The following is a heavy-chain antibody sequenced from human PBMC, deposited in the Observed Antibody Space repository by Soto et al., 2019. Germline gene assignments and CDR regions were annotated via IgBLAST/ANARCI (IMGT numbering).Heavy chain of an antibody. CDR3: AGSGSSGYYLDY. D-gene: IGHD3-22*01. CDR2: ISAYNGNT. Sequence: QVQLVQSGAEVKEPGASVKVSCKASGYTFTSYGLNWVRQAPGQGLEWMGWISAYNGNTNYGQKFQGRVTMTTDTYTTTATMELRSLRTDDTAGYYWAGSGSSGYYLDYWGQGTPVTVAA. V-gene: IGHV1-18*01. CDR1: GYTFTSYG. J-gene: IGHJ4*02.